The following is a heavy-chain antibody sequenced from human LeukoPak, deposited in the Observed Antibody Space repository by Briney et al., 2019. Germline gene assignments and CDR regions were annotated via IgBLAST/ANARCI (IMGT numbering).Heavy chain of an antibody. CDR1: GGPITTKTNY. CDR3: ARHSMYDSGTYTFDV. J-gene: IGHJ4*02. CDR2: VYYSGGT. D-gene: IGHD3-10*01. V-gene: IGHV4-39*01. Sequence: SETLSLTCTVSGGPITTKTNYWAWIHQPPGKGLEWIASVYYSGGTYYNPSLKSRLTVSVDTSKNQFSLRLSCVTAADTAVYFCARHSMYDSGTYTFDVWGQGTLVTVSS.